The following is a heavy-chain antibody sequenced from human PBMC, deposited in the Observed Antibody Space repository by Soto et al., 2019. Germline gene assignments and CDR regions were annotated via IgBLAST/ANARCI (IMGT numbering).Heavy chain of an antibody. CDR3: ARVKVPAAILGAFDL. V-gene: IGHV1-18*01. J-gene: IGHJ3*01. CDR2: INPLKGDT. CDR1: VYTFSTYG. D-gene: IGHD2-2*02. Sequence: ASVKVSCKASVYTFSTYGITWVRQAPGQGLEWMGWINPLKGDTNSAARFQDRLTMTTDTSTRTAYMELRSLTSDDTAVYYCARVKVPAAILGAFDLWGQGTVVTVSS.